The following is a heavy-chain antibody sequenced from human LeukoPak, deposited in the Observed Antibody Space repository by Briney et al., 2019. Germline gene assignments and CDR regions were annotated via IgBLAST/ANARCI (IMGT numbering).Heavy chain of an antibody. V-gene: IGHV4-34*01. CDR2: INHSGST. D-gene: IGHD6-13*01. CDR3: ARGRVSSSTWYSTYYYYFYMDV. CDR1: GFTFSSYG. J-gene: IGHJ6*03. Sequence: PGGSLRLSCAASGFTFSSYGMSWIRQPPGKGLEWIGEINHSGSTNYNPSLKSRVTISVDTSKNHFSLKLSSATAVDTAVYFCARGRVSSSTWYSTYYYYFYMDVWGKGTTVTVSS.